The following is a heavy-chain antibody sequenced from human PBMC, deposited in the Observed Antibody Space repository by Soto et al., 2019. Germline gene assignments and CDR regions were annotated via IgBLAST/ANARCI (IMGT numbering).Heavy chain of an antibody. CDR2: IYYSGST. V-gene: IGHV4-59*08. J-gene: IGHJ4*02. CDR1: GGSISSYY. Sequence: QVQLQESGPGLVKPSETLSLTCTVSGGSISSYYWSWIRQPPGKGLEWIGYIYYSGSTNYNPSLKRRLTISVDTSKTQFSLKLSSVTAADTAVYYCASRYGGTLDYWGQGTLVTVSS. CDR3: ASRYGGTLDY. D-gene: IGHD4-17*01.